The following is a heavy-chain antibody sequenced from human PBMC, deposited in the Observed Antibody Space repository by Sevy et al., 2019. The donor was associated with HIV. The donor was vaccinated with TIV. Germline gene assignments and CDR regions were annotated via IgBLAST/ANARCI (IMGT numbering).Heavy chain of an antibody. CDR2: ISAYNGNT. CDR1: GYTFTNYG. J-gene: IGHJ4*02. V-gene: IGHV1-18*04. D-gene: IGHD2-15*01. CDR3: AKDRGYCSVGNCYSDS. Sequence: ASVKVSCKASGYTFTNYGIIWVRQAPGQGLEWMGWISAYNGNTNYAQSLQGRVTMTTDTSTNTAYMELRSLRSDDTAVYFCAKDRGYCSVGNCYSDSWGQGTLVTVSS.